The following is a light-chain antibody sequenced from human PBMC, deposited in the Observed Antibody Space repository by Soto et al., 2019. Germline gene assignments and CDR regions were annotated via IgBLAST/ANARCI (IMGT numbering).Light chain of an antibody. CDR1: PSVSSN. Sequence: EIVSTQSPAILSLSPGERATLSCRTSPSVSSNLAWYQQKPGQAPRLLIYVASTRATGIPARFSGSGSGTEFTLTISSLQSEDLAVYYGQQYNKWPPVTVGGGTKVDIK. CDR3: QQYNKWPPVT. V-gene: IGKV3-15*01. J-gene: IGKJ4*01. CDR2: VAS.